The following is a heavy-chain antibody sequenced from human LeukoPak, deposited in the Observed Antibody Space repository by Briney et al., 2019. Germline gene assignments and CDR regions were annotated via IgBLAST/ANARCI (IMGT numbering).Heavy chain of an antibody. D-gene: IGHD3-10*01. CDR2: IYYSGST. Sequence: PSETLSLTCTVSGGSISSYYWSWIRQPPGKGLEWIGYIYYSGSTNYNPSLKSRVTISVDTSKNQFSLKLSSVTAADTAVYYCARPRIPTVGSGLDSWGQGSLVTVSS. J-gene: IGHJ4*02. CDR3: ARPRIPTVGSGLDS. V-gene: IGHV4-59*01. CDR1: GGSISSYY.